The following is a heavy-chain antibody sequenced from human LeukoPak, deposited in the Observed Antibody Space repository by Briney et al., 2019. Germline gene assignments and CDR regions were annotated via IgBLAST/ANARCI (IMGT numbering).Heavy chain of an antibody. D-gene: IGHD3-16*01. CDR1: GFTFSSYS. CDR2: ISSSSSTI. CDR3: AREQGENWFDP. Sequence: GGSLRLSCAASGFTFSSYSMNWVRQAPGKGLEWVSYISSSSSTIYYADSVKGRFTISRDNAKNSLYLQMNSLRAEDTAVYYCAREQGENWFDPWGQGTLVTVSS. J-gene: IGHJ5*02. V-gene: IGHV3-48*01.